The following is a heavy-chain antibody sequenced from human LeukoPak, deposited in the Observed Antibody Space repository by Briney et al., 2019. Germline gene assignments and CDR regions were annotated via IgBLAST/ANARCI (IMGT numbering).Heavy chain of an antibody. CDR1: GFTFGYYY. D-gene: IGHD6-19*01. Sequence: KPGASLRLSCAASGFTFGYYYMSWIRQAPGKGLEWVSYISSSGSTIYYADSGKGRFTISRDNDKNSLYLKMNSLRAEDTAVYYCAGERYSSGKNDYWGQGTLVTVSS. CDR2: ISSSGSTI. V-gene: IGHV3-11*01. CDR3: AGERYSSGKNDY. J-gene: IGHJ4*02.